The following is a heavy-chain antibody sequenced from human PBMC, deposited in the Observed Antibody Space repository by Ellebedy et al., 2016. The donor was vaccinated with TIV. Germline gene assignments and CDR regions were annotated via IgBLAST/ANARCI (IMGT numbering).Heavy chain of an antibody. D-gene: IGHD6-13*01. J-gene: IGHJ4*02. CDR3: ARESIAASGTFDY. CDR1: GYPFTGYY. CDR2: INPNSGDT. Sequence: AAAVKVSCKGSGYPFTGYYLHWVRQAPGQGLEWTAWINPNSGDTSSAQKFQGRVTLTRDTSSSAAYMELRRLGSDDTAVYYCARESIAASGTFDYWGQGTLVTVSP. V-gene: IGHV1-2*02.